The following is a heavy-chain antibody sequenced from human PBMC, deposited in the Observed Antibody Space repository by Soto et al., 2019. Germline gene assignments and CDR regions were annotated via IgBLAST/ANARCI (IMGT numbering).Heavy chain of an antibody. D-gene: IGHD2-15*01. CDR2: IIPIFGTA. J-gene: IGHJ5*02. Sequence: ASVKVSCKASGGTFSSYAISWVRQAPGQGLEWMGGIIPIFGTANYAQKFQGRVTITADESTSTAYMELSSLRSEDTAVYYCAREGEVVAATFWFDPWGQGTLVTVSS. V-gene: IGHV1-69*13. CDR1: GGTFSSYA. CDR3: AREGEVVAATFWFDP.